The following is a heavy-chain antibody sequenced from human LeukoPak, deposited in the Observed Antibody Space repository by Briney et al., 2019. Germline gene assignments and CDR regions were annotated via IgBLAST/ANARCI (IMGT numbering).Heavy chain of an antibody. J-gene: IGHJ6*02. CDR1: GFSFSTYW. Sequence: GGSLGLSCVASGFSFSTYWMHWVRQAPGKGLVWVSRINSDGTGTTYADSVKGRFTISRDNAKNTLYLQMNSLRAEDTAVYYCARESSDILTGYSLYGMDVWGQGTTVTVSS. D-gene: IGHD3-9*01. V-gene: IGHV3-74*01. CDR2: INSDGTGT. CDR3: ARESSDILTGYSLYGMDV.